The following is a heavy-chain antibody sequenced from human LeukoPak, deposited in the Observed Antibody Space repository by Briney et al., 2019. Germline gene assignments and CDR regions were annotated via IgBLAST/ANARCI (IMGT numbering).Heavy chain of an antibody. CDR3: AKGRGIAAAGRGFDP. CDR2: ISYDGSNK. CDR1: GFTFSSYA. Sequence: GGSLRLSCAASGFTFSSYAMHWVRQAPGKGLEWVAVISYDGSNKYYADSVKGRFTISRDNSKNTLYLQMNSLRAEDTAVYYCAKGRGIAAAGRGFDPWGQGTLVTVSS. J-gene: IGHJ5*02. D-gene: IGHD6-13*01. V-gene: IGHV3-30-3*01.